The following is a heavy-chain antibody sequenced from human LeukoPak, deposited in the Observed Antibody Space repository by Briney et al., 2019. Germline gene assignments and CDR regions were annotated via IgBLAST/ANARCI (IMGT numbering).Heavy chain of an antibody. CDR2: ISSSSTI. V-gene: IGHV3-48*01. D-gene: IGHD1-26*01. Sequence: GGSLRLSCAASGFTFSSYSMNWVRQAPGKVLERVSYISSSSTIYYADSVKGRFTISRDNAKNSLYLQMNSLRAEDTAVYYCARDRSIVGAWFDPWGQGTLVTVSS. J-gene: IGHJ5*02. CDR3: ARDRSIVGAWFDP. CDR1: GFTFSSYS.